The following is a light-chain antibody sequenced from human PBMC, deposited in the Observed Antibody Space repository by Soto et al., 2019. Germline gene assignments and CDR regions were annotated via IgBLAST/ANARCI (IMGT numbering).Light chain of an antibody. CDR3: TSYTTSNTWV. V-gene: IGLV2-14*03. CDR1: SSDVGGYNY. J-gene: IGLJ3*02. Sequence: QSVLTQPASVSESPGQSITISCTGTSSDVGGYNYVSWYQQHPGKAPKLMIFDVTNRPSGVSNRFSGSKSGNSASLTISGLQTEDEADYYCTSYTTSNTWVFGGGTKVTVL. CDR2: DVT.